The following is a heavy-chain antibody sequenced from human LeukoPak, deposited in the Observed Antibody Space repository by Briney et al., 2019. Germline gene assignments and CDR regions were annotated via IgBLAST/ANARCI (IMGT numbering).Heavy chain of an antibody. CDR3: AKDPYYYGSGSYFDY. V-gene: IGHV3-23*01. CDR1: GLTFSSYA. J-gene: IGHJ4*02. Sequence: HPGGSLRLSCAASGLTFSSYAMSWVRQAPGKGLEWVSAISGSGGSTYYADSVKGRFTISRDNSKNTLYPQMNSLRAEDTAVYYCAKDPYYYGSGSYFDYWGQGTLVTVSS. CDR2: ISGSGGST. D-gene: IGHD3-10*01.